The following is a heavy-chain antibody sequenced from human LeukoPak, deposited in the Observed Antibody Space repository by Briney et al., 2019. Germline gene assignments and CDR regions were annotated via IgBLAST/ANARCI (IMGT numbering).Heavy chain of an antibody. Sequence: ASVKVSCKASGGTFSSYAISWVRQAPGQGLEWMGRIIPILGIANYAQKFQGRVTITADKSTSTAYMELSSLRSEDTAVYYCARGNYYDSSGFFGHDAFDIWGQGTMVTVSS. J-gene: IGHJ3*02. CDR1: GGTFSSYA. D-gene: IGHD3-22*01. CDR3: ARGNYYDSSGFFGHDAFDI. CDR2: IIPILGIA. V-gene: IGHV1-69*04.